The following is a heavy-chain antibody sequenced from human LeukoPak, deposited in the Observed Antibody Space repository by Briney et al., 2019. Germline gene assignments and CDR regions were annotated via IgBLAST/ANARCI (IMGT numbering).Heavy chain of an antibody. V-gene: IGHV3-7*01. CDR1: GFAFDEHG. Sequence: GGSLRLSCTASGFAFDEHGMSWVRQVPGKGLEWVADIKNVGGEREYVESVKGRFSSYRDNARKSLYLQMERLRAEDTAVYYCATYTNWVAGDVWGQGTTVSV. CDR2: IKNVGGER. J-gene: IGHJ6*02. D-gene: IGHD7-27*01. CDR3: ATYTNWVAGDV.